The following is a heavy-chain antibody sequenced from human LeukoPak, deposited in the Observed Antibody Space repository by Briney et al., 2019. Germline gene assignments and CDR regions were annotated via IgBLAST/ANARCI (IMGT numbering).Heavy chain of an antibody. CDR1: GFTFETYW. V-gene: IGHV3-74*01. J-gene: IGHJ4*02. D-gene: IGHD4-17*01. CDR3: ARDEPTVTTGPPVGS. CDR2: INGYGTTT. Sequence: PGGSLRLSCAASGFTFETYWMHWVRQAPGKGLVWVSCINGYGTTTNYADSVKGRFTISRDNAKNTLYLQVNSLRVEDTAVYYCARDEPTVTTGPPVGSWGQGTLVTVSS.